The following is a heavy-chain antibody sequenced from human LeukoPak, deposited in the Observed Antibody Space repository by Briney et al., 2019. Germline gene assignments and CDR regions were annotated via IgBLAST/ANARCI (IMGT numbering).Heavy chain of an antibody. V-gene: IGHV3-30*18. D-gene: IGHD4-17*01. J-gene: IGHJ4*02. CDR1: GFTFSSYG. CDR2: ISYDGSNK. CDR3: TKGPTVTTLDY. Sequence: GRSLRLSCAASGFTFSSYGMHWVRQAPGKGLEWVAVISYDGSNKYYADSVKGRFTISRDNSKNTLYLQMNSLRAEDTAVYYCTKGPTVTTLDYWGQGILVTVSS.